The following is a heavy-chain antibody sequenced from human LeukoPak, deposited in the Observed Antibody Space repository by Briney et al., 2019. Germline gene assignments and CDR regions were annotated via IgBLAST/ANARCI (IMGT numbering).Heavy chain of an antibody. CDR2: IASKTDGGTT. V-gene: IGHV3-15*04. CDR3: TTGIRGD. Sequence: GGSLRLSCAASGFMFSTYSMNWVRQAPGKGLEWVGRIASKTDGGTTDYAAPVKGRFTISRDDSKNTLFLQMNSLKTEDTAVYYCTTGIRGDCGQGTLVTVSS. CDR1: GFMFSTYS. J-gene: IGHJ4*02.